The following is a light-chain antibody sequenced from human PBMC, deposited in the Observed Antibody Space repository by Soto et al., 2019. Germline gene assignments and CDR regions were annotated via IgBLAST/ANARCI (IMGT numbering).Light chain of an antibody. Sequence: DIQMTQSPSSLSASVGDRVTITCRASQTIGSYLNWYQQKPGKAPKLLIYAASTLQSGVPSRFSGSGSGTDFTLTISSLQSEDFAVYYCQQYNHWPPVTFGQGTKVDIK. V-gene: IGKV1-39*01. CDR1: QTIGSY. J-gene: IGKJ1*01. CDR2: AAS. CDR3: QQYNHWPPVT.